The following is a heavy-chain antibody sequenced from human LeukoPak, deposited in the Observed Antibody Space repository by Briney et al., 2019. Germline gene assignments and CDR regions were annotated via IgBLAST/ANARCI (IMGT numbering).Heavy chain of an antibody. D-gene: IGHD2-21*01. CDR1: GGSFSSNGYY. CDR2: IYYSGTT. CDR3: ARLVDAPRYFDY. Sequence: SETPSLTCTVSGGSFSSNGYYWVWIRQPPGKGLEWIGSIYYSGTTYYNPSLKSRVTISVDTSKNQFSLKLSSVTAADTAVYYCARLVDAPRYFDYWGQGTLVTVSS. V-gene: IGHV4-39*01. J-gene: IGHJ4*02.